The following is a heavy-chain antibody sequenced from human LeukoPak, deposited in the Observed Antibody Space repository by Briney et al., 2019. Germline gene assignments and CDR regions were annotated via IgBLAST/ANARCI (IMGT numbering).Heavy chain of an antibody. J-gene: IGHJ4*01. CDR3: ATACVH. Sequence: GGSLRLSCAASGFTFSNAWMSWVRQAPGKGLEWVGRIKSKTDGGTTDYAEPVKGRFAISRDDSKNTLFLQMNSLRTEDTAVCYCATACVHWGQGTLVTVSS. V-gene: IGHV3-15*01. CDR2: IKSKTDGGTT. D-gene: IGHD2-21*01. CDR1: GFTFSNAW.